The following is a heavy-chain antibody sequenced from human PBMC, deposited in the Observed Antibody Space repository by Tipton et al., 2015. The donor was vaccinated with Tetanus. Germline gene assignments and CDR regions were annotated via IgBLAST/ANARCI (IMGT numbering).Heavy chain of an antibody. Sequence: QLVQSGAEVKKPGESLQISCKGSGYNFTNNWIVWVRQMPGKGLEWMGIIFPGDSETRYSPPFQGHVTISVDKSINTAYLQWDSLKASDTAIYYCARHPDFWSGYYFDLWGQGTLVNVSS. J-gene: IGHJ4*02. CDR2: IFPGDSET. CDR3: ARHPDFWSGYYFDL. V-gene: IGHV5-51*01. CDR1: GYNFTNNW. D-gene: IGHD3-3*01.